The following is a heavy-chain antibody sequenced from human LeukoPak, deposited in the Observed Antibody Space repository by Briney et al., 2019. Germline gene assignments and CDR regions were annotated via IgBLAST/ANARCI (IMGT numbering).Heavy chain of an antibody. D-gene: IGHD2-2*01. Sequence: GGSLGLSCAASGFTFSTYGMHWVRQAPGKGLEWVAIISYDGNDKDYADSVRGRFTISRDNSKNTLYLQMNSLRGEDTAVYYCTKSTAPAGYYLDYWGQGILVTVSS. CDR1: GFTFSTYG. CDR3: TKSTAPAGYYLDY. CDR2: ISYDGNDK. J-gene: IGHJ4*02. V-gene: IGHV3-30*18.